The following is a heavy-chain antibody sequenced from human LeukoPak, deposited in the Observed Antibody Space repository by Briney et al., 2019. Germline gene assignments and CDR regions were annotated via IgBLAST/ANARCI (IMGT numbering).Heavy chain of an antibody. D-gene: IGHD6-13*01. CDR1: GGSISSSSYY. Sequence: PSETLSLTCTVSGGSISSSSYYWGWIRQPPGKGLEWIGSIYYSGSTYYNPSLKSRVTISVDTSKNQFSLKLSSVTAADTAVYYCAVEQLGYWGQGTLVIVSS. V-gene: IGHV4-39*01. CDR3: AVEQLGY. CDR2: IYYSGST. J-gene: IGHJ4*02.